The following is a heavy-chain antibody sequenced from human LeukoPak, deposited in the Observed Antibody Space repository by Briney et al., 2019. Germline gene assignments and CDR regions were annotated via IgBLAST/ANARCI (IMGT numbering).Heavy chain of an antibody. V-gene: IGHV5-51*01. Sequence: GESLKISCKGSGYSFTSYWIGWVRQMPGKGLEWMGIIYPGDSDTSYSPSFQGQVTISADKSISTAYLQWSSLKASDTAMYYCARLAQYCSGGSCYSLAAFDIWGQGTMVTVSS. CDR2: IYPGDSDT. D-gene: IGHD2-15*01. J-gene: IGHJ3*02. CDR1: GYSFTSYW. CDR3: ARLAQYCSGGSCYSLAAFDI.